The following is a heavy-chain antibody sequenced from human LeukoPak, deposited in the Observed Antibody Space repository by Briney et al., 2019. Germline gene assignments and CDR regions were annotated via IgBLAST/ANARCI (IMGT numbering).Heavy chain of an antibody. Sequence: SETLSLTCTVSGGSISGGGYYWSWIRQHPGKGLEWIGYIYYSGSTYYNPSLKSRVTISVDTSKNQFSLKLSSVTAADTAVYYCARSTNYDILTGRRYYYYGMDVWGQGTTVTVSS. V-gene: IGHV4-31*03. CDR2: IYYSGST. D-gene: IGHD3-9*01. J-gene: IGHJ6*02. CDR3: ARSTNYDILTGRRYYYYGMDV. CDR1: GGSISGGGYY.